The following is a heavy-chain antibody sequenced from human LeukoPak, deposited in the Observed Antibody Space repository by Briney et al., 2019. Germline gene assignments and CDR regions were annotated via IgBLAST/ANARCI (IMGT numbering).Heavy chain of an antibody. CDR3: ARDALRYGGSFDY. D-gene: IGHD1-26*01. CDR2: TRNKANSYTT. CDR1: GFIFSDHY. J-gene: IGHJ4*02. V-gene: IGHV3-72*01. Sequence: GGSLRLSCAASGFIFSDHYMDWARQAPGKGLEWVGRTRNKANSYTTEYAASVEGRFTISRDDSKHSLYLQMNSLKTEDTAVYYCARDALRYGGSFDYWGQGTLVTVSS.